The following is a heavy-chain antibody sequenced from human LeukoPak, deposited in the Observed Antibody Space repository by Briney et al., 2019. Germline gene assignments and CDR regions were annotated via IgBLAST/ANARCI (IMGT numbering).Heavy chain of an antibody. J-gene: IGHJ3*02. D-gene: IGHD6-19*01. V-gene: IGHV3-23*01. CDR1: GFIFNSYG. CDR3: ARSAVAGAFDI. CDR2: ISATASNT. Sequence: GGCLRLSCAASGFIFNSYGMSWVRQAPGKRLEWVSAISATASNTYYADSVKGRFTISRDNSKSTLYLQMNSLRAEDTAVYYCARSAVAGAFDIWGQGTMVTVSS.